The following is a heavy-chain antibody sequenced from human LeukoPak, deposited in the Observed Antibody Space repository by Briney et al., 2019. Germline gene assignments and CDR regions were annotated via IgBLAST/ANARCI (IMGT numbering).Heavy chain of an antibody. CDR2: ISSTSNYI. Sequence: GSLRLSCAASGFTFSSDSKNWVRQAPGKGVEGGSAISSTSNYIYYADSVKGRFTISRDNANNSLYLQMHSLRAEDTAVYYCAREGQWRYSSSCAYFDYWGQGTLVTVPS. V-gene: IGHV3-21*01. D-gene: IGHD6-13*01. CDR3: AREGQWRYSSSCAYFDY. J-gene: IGHJ4*02. CDR1: GFTFSSDS.